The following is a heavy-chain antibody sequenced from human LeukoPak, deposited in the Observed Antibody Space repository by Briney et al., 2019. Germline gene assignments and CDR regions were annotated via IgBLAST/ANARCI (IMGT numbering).Heavy chain of an antibody. Sequence: GGSLRLPCAASGFTFSSYSMNWVRQAPGKGLEWVSSISSSSSYIYYADSVKGRFTISRDNAKNSLYLQMNSLRAEDTAVYYCATGYYGSGSPGAFGYWGQGTLVTVSS. J-gene: IGHJ4*02. D-gene: IGHD3-10*01. CDR2: ISSSSSYI. CDR1: GFTFSSYS. V-gene: IGHV3-21*01. CDR3: ATGYYGSGSPGAFGY.